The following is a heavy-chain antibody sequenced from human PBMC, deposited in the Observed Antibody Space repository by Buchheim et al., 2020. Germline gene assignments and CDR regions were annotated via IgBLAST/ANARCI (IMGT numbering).Heavy chain of an antibody. Sequence: QVQLVESGGGLVKPGGSLRLSCAASGFTFSDYYMSWIRQAPGKGLEWVSYISSSSSYTNYADSVKGRFTISRDNAKNSLYLQMNSLRAEDTAVYYCARIIGLGGSTTVYYYYYGMDVWGQGTT. J-gene: IGHJ6*02. CDR2: ISSSSSYT. CDR3: ARIIGLGGSTTVYYYYYGMDV. CDR1: GFTFSDYY. V-gene: IGHV3-11*06. D-gene: IGHD2-2*01.